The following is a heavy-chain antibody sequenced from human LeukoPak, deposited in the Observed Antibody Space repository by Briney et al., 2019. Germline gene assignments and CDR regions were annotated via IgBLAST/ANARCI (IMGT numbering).Heavy chain of an antibody. CDR1: GYTFTNHD. CDR3: ARGPYMVRGVVGY. V-gene: IGHV1-3*04. J-gene: IGHJ4*02. CDR2: INTGNGDT. D-gene: IGHD3-10*01. Sequence: GASVKVSCKASGYTFTNHDMHWVRQAPGQRLEWMGYINTGNGDTYYSQELQGRVTMTRDTSISTAYMELSRLRSDDTAVYYCARGPYMVRGVVGYWGQGTLVTVSS.